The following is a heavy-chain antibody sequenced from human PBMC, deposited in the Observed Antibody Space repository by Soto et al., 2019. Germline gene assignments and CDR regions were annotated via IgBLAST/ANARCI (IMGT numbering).Heavy chain of an antibody. CDR3: ARDHSLQPTVTYYYYYGMDV. CDR2: ISYDGSNK. J-gene: IGHJ6*02. D-gene: IGHD4-4*01. V-gene: IGHV3-30-3*01. CDR1: GFTFSSYA. Sequence: QVQLVESGGGVVQPGRSLRLSCAASGFTFSSYAMHWVRQAPGKGLEWVAVISYDGSNKYYADSVKGRFTISRDNSKNTLYLQMNSLRAEDTAVYYCARDHSLQPTVTYYYYYGMDVWGQGTTVTVSS.